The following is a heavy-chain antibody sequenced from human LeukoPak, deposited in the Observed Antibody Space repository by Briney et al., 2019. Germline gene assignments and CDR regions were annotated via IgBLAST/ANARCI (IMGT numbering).Heavy chain of an antibody. D-gene: IGHD6-19*01. J-gene: IGHJ4*02. CDR2: ITDGGVDT. CDR1: GFTFSYYG. V-gene: IGHV3-23*01. CDR3: AKRQPTSGRFKYFDS. Sequence: TGGSLRLSCAASGFTFSYYGMTWVRQAPGKGLEWISYITDGGVDTFYTDSVKGRFTVSRDNSKNTLSLQMNSLRAEDTAVYFCAKRQPTSGRFKYFDSWGQGTLVTVSS.